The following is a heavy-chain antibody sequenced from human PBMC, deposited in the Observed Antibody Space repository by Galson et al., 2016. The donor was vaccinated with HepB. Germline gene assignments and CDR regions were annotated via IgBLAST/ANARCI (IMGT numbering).Heavy chain of an antibody. CDR1: GYDFASYW. J-gene: IGHJ4*02. Sequence: QSGAEVKKPGESLRISCKASGYDFASYWIGWVRQMPGEGLEWMGIIYPGDSDTKYSPSFQGQVTISADKSTNTAYLQWSSLKASDTAMYYCARHIAVAGQFDYWGQGGLVTVSS. V-gene: IGHV5-51*01. CDR2: IYPGDSDT. CDR3: ARHIAVAGQFDY. D-gene: IGHD6-19*01.